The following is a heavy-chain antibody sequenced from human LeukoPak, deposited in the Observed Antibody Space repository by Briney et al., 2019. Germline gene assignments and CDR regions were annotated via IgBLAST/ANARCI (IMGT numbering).Heavy chain of an antibody. CDR1: GFTFSSYG. V-gene: IGHV3-30*03. J-gene: IGHJ5*02. Sequence: GGSLRLSCAASGFTFSSYGMHWVRQAPGKGLEWVALISTDGGNKYYADSVKGRFTISRDNSKNTLYLQMNSLRPEDTAVYYCARDEDRWFDPWGQGTLVTVSS. CDR3: ARDEDRWFDP. CDR2: ISTDGGNK.